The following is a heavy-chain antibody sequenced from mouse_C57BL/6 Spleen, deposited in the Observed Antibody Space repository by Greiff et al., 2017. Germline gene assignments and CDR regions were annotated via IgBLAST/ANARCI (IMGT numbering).Heavy chain of an antibody. CDR2: IYPSDSET. CDR1: GYTFTSYW. D-gene: IGHD1-1*01. J-gene: IGHJ3*01. Sequence: QVQLQQPGAELVRPGSSVKLSCKASGYTFTSYWMDWVKQRPGQGLEWIGNIYPSDSETHYNQKFKDKATLTVEKSSSTAYMQLSSLTSEDSAVYYCAREGRLRYQAWFAYWGQGTLVTVSA. CDR3: AREGRLRYQAWFAY. V-gene: IGHV1-61*01.